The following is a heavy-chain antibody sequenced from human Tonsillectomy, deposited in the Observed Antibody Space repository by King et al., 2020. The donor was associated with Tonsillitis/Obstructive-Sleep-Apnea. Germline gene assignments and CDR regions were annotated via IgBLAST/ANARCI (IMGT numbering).Heavy chain of an antibody. D-gene: IGHD6-13*01. V-gene: IGHV4-34*01. Sequence: VQLQQWGAGLLKPSETLSFTCAVYGGSFSGYYWSWIRQPPGKGLEWIGEINHSGSTNYNPSLKSRVTISVDTSKNQFSLKLSSVTAADTAVYYCARGPNYSSSWYNYWGQGTLVTVSS. CDR2: INHSGST. CDR3: ARGPNYSSSWYNY. J-gene: IGHJ4*02. CDR1: GGSFSGYY.